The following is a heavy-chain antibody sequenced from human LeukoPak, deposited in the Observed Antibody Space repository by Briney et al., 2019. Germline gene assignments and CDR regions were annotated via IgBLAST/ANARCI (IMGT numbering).Heavy chain of an antibody. V-gene: IGHV4-34*01. D-gene: IGHD2-2*01. CDR2: INHSGST. CDR1: GGSFSGYY. CDR3: ARANPTSIVVVPAAMLDY. Sequence: SETLSLTCAVYGGSFSGYYWSWIRQPRGKGLEWIGEINHSGSTNYNPSLKSRVTISVDTSKNQFSLKLSSVTAADTAVYYCARANPTSIVVVPAAMLDYWGQGTLVTVSS. J-gene: IGHJ4*02.